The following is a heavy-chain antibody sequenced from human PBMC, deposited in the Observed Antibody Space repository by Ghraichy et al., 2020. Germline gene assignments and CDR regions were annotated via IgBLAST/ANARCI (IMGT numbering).Heavy chain of an antibody. Sequence: LSLTCAVSGFTFSTYSMNWVRQAPGKGLEWVSSIGGRSTHIYYADSVKGRFIISRDNAKNSLYLQMDRLRAEDTAVYYCARGGSDIEVVPAAIISMDVWGQGTTVTVSS. J-gene: IGHJ6*02. D-gene: IGHD2-2*02. V-gene: IGHV3-21*06. CDR2: IGGRSTHI. CDR3: ARGGSDIEVVPAAIISMDV. CDR1: GFTFSTYS.